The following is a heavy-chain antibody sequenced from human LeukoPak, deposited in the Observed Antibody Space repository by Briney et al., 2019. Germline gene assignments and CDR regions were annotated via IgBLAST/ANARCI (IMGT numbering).Heavy chain of an antibody. V-gene: IGHV4-39*02. J-gene: IGHJ4*02. CDR3: ARYSENYGSGREIVY. D-gene: IGHD3-10*01. Sequence: SDTLSLTCTVSGGSMSSSSYYWGWIRQPPGKGLEWIGSMSYSGSTYYNPSLKSRGTISLDTSKNHFSPKESTVTAANTAVFFCARYSENYGSGREIVYWGQGTLVTVSS. CDR2: MSYSGST. CDR1: GGSMSSSSYY.